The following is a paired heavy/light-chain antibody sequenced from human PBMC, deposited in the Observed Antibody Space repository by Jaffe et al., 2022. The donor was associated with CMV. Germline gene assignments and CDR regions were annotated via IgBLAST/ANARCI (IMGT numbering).Heavy chain of an antibody. J-gene: IGHJ4*02. Sequence: QVRLQESGPGLVKPSGTLSLTCTVSGVSISGSTWWTWVRQSPGKGLQWIGEIFHTGSINYDPSLKSRVSISVDKSRNEFYLNLTSMTAADTAIYYCAPDLGDYDFWHGMWGQGILVTVSS. CDR3: APDLGDYDFWHGM. V-gene: IGHV4-4*02. CDR2: IFHTGSI. CDR1: GVSISGSTW. D-gene: IGHD3-3*01.
Light chain of an antibody. CDR3: QQYGSSPPYT. V-gene: IGKV3-20*01. CDR2: GAS. Sequence: EIVLTQSPGTLSLSPGERATLSCRASQSVSSDYLAWYQQKPGQAPRLLIYGASSRATGISDRFSGSGSGTDFTLTISRLDPEDFAVYYCQQYGSSPPYTFGPGTKLEIK. J-gene: IGKJ2*01. CDR1: QSVSSDY.